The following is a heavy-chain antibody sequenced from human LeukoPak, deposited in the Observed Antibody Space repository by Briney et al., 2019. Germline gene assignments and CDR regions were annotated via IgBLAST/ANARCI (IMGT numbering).Heavy chain of an antibody. Sequence: GGSLRLSCAASGFTFSRYWMHWVRQAPGKGLVWVSRINSDGSSTDYADSVKGRFTISRDSAKNTLYLQMNSLRAEDTAVYYCAREPLYAFDIWGQGTMVTVSS. J-gene: IGHJ3*02. V-gene: IGHV3-74*01. CDR1: GFTFSRYW. CDR2: INSDGSST. CDR3: AREPLYAFDI.